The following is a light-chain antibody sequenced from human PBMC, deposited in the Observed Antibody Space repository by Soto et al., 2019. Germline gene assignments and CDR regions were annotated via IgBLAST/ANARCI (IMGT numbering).Light chain of an antibody. Sequence: QSALTQPASVSGSPGQSITISCTGTSSDVGGYNFVSWYQQHPGKAPKLMIYDVSKRPSGVSDRFSGSKSGNTASLTVSGLQAEDEADYYCSSYADSNSYVFGTGTKVTVL. CDR1: SSDVGGYNF. V-gene: IGLV2-8*01. J-gene: IGLJ1*01. CDR2: DVS. CDR3: SSYADSNSYV.